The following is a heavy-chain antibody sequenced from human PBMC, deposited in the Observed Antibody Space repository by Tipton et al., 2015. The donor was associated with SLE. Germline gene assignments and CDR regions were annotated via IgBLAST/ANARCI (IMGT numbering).Heavy chain of an antibody. CDR2: ISYDGSNK. CDR3: ARSLVWSGYYGYMDV. CDR1: GFTFRNYA. D-gene: IGHD3-3*01. J-gene: IGHJ6*03. V-gene: IGHV3-30*04. Sequence: SLRLSCAASGFTFRNYAVHWVRQAPGKGLEWVAVISYDGSNKYYADSVKGRFTISRDNSKNTLYLQMNSLRTEDTAVYYCARSLVWSGYYGYMDVWGKGTTVTVSS.